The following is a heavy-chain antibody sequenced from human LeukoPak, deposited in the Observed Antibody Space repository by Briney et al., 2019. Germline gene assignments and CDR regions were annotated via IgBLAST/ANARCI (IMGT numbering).Heavy chain of an antibody. D-gene: IGHD3-3*01. CDR1: GYTFTSYG. V-gene: IGHV1-18*01. Sequence: ASVKVSRKASGYTFTSYGISWVRQAPGQGLEWMGWISAYNGNTNYAQKLQGRVTMTTDTSTSTAYMELRSLRSDDTAVYYCARGVPYYDFWSGYYLSVWGKGTTVTVSS. J-gene: IGHJ6*04. CDR3: ARGVPYYDFWSGYYLSV. CDR2: ISAYNGNT.